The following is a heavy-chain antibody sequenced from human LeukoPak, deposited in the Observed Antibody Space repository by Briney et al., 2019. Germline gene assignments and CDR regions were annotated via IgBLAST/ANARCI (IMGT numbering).Heavy chain of an antibody. CDR1: GFIFSSAW. Sequence: GGSLRLSCAASGFIFSSAWMSWDRQAPGKGLEWVANIKQDGSEKYYVDSVKGRFTISRDNAKNSLYLQMNSLRAEDTAVYYCARDPPNQSFFDYWGQGTLVTVSS. J-gene: IGHJ4*02. V-gene: IGHV3-7*01. CDR3: ARDPPNQSFFDY. CDR2: IKQDGSEK.